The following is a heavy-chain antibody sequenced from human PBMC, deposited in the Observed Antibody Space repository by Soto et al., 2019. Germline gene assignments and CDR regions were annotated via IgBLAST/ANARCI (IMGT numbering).Heavy chain of an antibody. Sequence: QVELQQSGPGLVQPSQTLSLTCAVSGDSVSNNRDAWNWIRQSPSRGLEWLGRTYYRSGWFYHYAESLEVRITINVHTSKNPFSLQLIAATPADTAVYYCARDPPYSASILDYWGQGSLVTVSS. D-gene: IGHD4-4*01. CDR2: TYYRSGWFY. V-gene: IGHV6-1*01. J-gene: IGHJ4*02. CDR1: GDSVSNNRDA. CDR3: ARDPPYSASILDY.